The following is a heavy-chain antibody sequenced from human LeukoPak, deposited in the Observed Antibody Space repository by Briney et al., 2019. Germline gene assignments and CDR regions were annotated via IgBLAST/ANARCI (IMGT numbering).Heavy chain of an antibody. Sequence: GGPLRLSCAASGFSFSGSAFHWVRQASGKGLEWVGRIRSKTNNYATAYAASVKGRFTVSRDDSKNTAFLQMNSLKTEDTAVYYCTRFYDTSLDFWGQGTLVTVSS. CDR1: GFSFSGSA. J-gene: IGHJ4*02. CDR3: TRFYDTSLDF. D-gene: IGHD3-22*01. V-gene: IGHV3-73*01. CDR2: IRSKTNNYAT.